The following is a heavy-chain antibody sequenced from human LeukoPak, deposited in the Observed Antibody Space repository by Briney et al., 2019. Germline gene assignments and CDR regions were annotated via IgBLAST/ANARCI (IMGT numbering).Heavy chain of an antibody. Sequence: SETLSLTCTVSGGSISSYYWSWIRQPPGKGLEWIGYIYYSGSTNYDPSLKSRVTISVDTSKNQFSLKLSSVTAADTAVYYCVRVGIDYYFYYMDVWGKGNTVTVS. CDR2: IYYSGST. D-gene: IGHD7-27*01. V-gene: IGHV4-59*01. CDR3: VRVGIDYYFYYMDV. J-gene: IGHJ6*03. CDR1: GGSISSYY.